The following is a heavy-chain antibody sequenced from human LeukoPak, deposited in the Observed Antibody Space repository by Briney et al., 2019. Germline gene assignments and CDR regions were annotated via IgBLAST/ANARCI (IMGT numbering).Heavy chain of an antibody. CDR2: IRYDGSNI. D-gene: IGHD2-2*03. CDR3: AKEAVDIYYFDY. V-gene: IGHV3-30*02. CDR1: GFSFSIFA. Sequence: GGSLRLSXAASGFSFSIFAMHWVRQAPGKGLEWVAFIRYDGSNIYYLDSVKGRFTISRDNSKNTLSLQMNSLRAEDTAVYYCAKEAVDIYYFDYWGQGTLVTVSS. J-gene: IGHJ4*02.